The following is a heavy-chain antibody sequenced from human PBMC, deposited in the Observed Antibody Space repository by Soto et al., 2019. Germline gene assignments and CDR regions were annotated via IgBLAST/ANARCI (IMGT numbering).Heavy chain of an antibody. V-gene: IGHV3-30-3*01. CDR2: ISYDGSNK. Sequence: SLRLSCAASGFTFRSYAMHWVRQAPGKGLEWVAVISYDGSNKYYADSVKGRFTISRDNSKNTLYLQMNSLRAEDTAVYYCARDIGAYGMDVWGQGTTVTVSS. D-gene: IGHD3-16*02. J-gene: IGHJ6*02. CDR3: ARDIGAYGMDV. CDR1: GFTFRSYA.